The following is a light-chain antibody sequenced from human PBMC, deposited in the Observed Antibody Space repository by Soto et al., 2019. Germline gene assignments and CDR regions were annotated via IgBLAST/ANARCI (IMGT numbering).Light chain of an antibody. V-gene: IGKV3-15*01. J-gene: IGKJ2*01. CDR2: GAS. CDR3: QQYNNWPPYT. CDR1: QSVSSN. Sequence: EIVMTQSPATLSVSPGERATLSCRASQSVSSNLAWYQQNPGQAPRLLIYGASTRATGIPARFSGSGSGTKFTLTISSLQSEDFSLYYCQQYNNWPPYTFGQGTKLEIK.